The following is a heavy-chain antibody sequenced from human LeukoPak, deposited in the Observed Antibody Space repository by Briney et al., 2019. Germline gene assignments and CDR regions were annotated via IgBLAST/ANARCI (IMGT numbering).Heavy chain of an antibody. D-gene: IGHD6-13*01. Sequence: ASVKVSCKASGGTFSSYAISWVRQAPGQGLEWMGGIIPIFGTANYAPEFQDRVTIIADKSTSTAYMELSSLRPNDTAVYYCARDSAGGTRQGWLDPWGQGTLVTVSS. CDR1: GGTFSSYA. J-gene: IGHJ5*02. CDR3: ARDSAGGTRQGWLDP. CDR2: IIPIFGTA. V-gene: IGHV1-69*06.